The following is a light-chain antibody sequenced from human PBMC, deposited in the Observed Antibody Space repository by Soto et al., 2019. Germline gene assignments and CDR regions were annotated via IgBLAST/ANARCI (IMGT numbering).Light chain of an antibody. CDR2: DVS. Sequence: QSALTQPASVSGSPGQSVTIPCTGTSNDIGGYNYVSWYQQHPGRVPKLMIFDVSYRPSGISARFSGSKAGNTASLTISGLQPEDEADYYCSSYGASSTLFGGGTKVTVL. J-gene: IGLJ2*01. V-gene: IGLV2-14*03. CDR1: SNDIGGYNY. CDR3: SSYGASSTL.